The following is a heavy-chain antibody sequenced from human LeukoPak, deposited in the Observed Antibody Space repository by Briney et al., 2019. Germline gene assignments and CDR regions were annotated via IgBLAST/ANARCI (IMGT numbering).Heavy chain of an antibody. CDR1: GFTFSDYY. CDR3: ARAMYYYDSSGYYPNWFDP. Sequence: GGSLRLSCAASGFTFSDYYMSWIRQAPGKGLEWVSYISSSGSTIYYADSVKGRFTISRDNAKNSLYLQMNSLRAEDTAVYYCARAMYYYDSSGYYPNWFDPWGQGTLVTVSS. D-gene: IGHD3-22*01. V-gene: IGHV3-11*01. CDR2: ISSSGSTI. J-gene: IGHJ5*02.